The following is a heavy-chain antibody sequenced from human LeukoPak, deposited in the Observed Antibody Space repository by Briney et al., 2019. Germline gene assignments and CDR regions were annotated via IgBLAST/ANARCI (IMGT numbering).Heavy chain of an antibody. CDR2: YHAGGRK. J-gene: IGHJ4*02. CDR1: GFAFSDYY. D-gene: IGHD2-21*01. Sequence: PGGSLRLSCAASGFAFSDYYMSWIRQAPGKGLECVSAYHAGGRKDYADSVRDRFTISRDKSKNPLYLQMNSLRAGDTDVYFCGSRCCNSCHIDFWGQGTPVTVSS. CDR3: GSRCCNSCHIDF. V-gene: IGHV3-66*01.